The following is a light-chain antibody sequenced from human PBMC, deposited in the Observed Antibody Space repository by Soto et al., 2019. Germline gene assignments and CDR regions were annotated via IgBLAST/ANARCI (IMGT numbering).Light chain of an antibody. J-gene: IGKJ4*01. CDR2: GAS. CDR1: QSVSSSY. CDR3: QQYGSSRLT. V-gene: IGKV3-20*01. Sequence: AVTESPGPLSLSPGERATLSCRASQSVSSSYLAWYQQKPGQAPRLLIYGASSRATGIPDRFSGSGSGTDFTLTISILEPEDFAVYYCQQYGSSRLTFGGGANVDIK.